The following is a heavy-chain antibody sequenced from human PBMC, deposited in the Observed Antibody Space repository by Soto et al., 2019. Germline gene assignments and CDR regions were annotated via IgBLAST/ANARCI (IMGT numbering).Heavy chain of an antibody. Sequence: GGSLRLSCAASGFTFSSYAMTWVRQAPGKGLEWVSGISGSGGSTYYADSVKGRFTISRDNSKNTLYLQMNSLRAEDTVVYYCAKEPAYSYGRWFDYWGQGTQVTVSS. D-gene: IGHD5-18*01. CDR2: ISGSGGST. CDR1: GFTFSSYA. CDR3: AKEPAYSYGRWFDY. J-gene: IGHJ4*02. V-gene: IGHV3-23*01.